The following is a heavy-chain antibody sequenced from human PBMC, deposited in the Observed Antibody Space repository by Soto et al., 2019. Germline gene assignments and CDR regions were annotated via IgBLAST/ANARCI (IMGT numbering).Heavy chain of an antibody. V-gene: IGHV4-4*02. CDR1: GGSISGSNW. Sequence: SETLSLTCAVSGGSISGSNWWSWVRQPPGKGLEWIGEIYHSGSTNYNPSLKSRVTISVDKSKNQFSLKLSSVTAADTAVYYCARFNMYSSSWYSNHWGQGTLVTVSS. J-gene: IGHJ5*02. D-gene: IGHD6-13*01. CDR2: IYHSGST. CDR3: ARFNMYSSSWYSNH.